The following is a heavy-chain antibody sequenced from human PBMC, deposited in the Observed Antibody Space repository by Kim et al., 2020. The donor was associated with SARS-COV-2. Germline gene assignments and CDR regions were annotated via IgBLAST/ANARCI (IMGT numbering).Heavy chain of an antibody. D-gene: IGHD2-15*01. CDR2: IWFDGSNE. V-gene: IGHV3-33*01. CDR1: GFTFSSYG. CDR3: ASGNGQRGGSCYVH. J-gene: IGHJ4*02. Sequence: GGSLRLSCAASGFTFSSYGMHWVRQAPGKGLEWVAVIWFDGSNEYYADSVKGRFTISRDNSRNTLYLQMNRLRAEDTAVYYCASGNGQRGGSCYVHWGQGTLVTVSS.